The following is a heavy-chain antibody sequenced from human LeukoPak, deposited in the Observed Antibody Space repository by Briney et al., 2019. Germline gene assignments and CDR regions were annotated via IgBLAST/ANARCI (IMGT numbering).Heavy chain of an antibody. D-gene: IGHD6-13*01. J-gene: IGHJ4*02. CDR1: GFTFSSYA. Sequence: GGSLRLSCAASGFTFSSYAMSWVRQAAGKGLEWVANIKQDGSEKYYVDSVKGRFTISRDNAKKSLYLQMNNLRAEDTAVYYCARDFAGSTVFFDYWGQGTLVTVSS. CDR3: ARDFAGSTVFFDY. V-gene: IGHV3-7*01. CDR2: IKQDGSEK.